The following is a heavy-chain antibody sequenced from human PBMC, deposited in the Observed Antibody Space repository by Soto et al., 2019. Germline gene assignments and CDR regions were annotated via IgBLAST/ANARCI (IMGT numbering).Heavy chain of an antibody. CDR1: GGTFSSYA. V-gene: IGHV1-69*12. J-gene: IGHJ4*02. Sequence: QVQLVQSGAEVKKPGSSVKVSCKASGGTFSSYAISWVRQAPGQGLEWMGGIIPIFGTANYAQKFQGRVTILADESTSTAYLELSSLRSEDTAVYYCEREPAYCGGDCYFGNYFDYWGQGTLVTVSS. CDR3: EREPAYCGGDCYFGNYFDY. CDR2: IIPIFGTA. D-gene: IGHD2-21*02.